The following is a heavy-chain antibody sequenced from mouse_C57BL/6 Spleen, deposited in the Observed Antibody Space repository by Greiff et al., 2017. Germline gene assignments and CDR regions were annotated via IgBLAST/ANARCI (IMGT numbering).Heavy chain of an antibody. CDR1: GYTFTSYW. D-gene: IGHD1-1*01. J-gene: IGHJ2*01. CDR3: TRRNYGNFDY. Sequence: QVQLQQPGAELVKPGASVKMSCKASGYTFTSYWITWVKQRPGQGLEWIGDIYPGSGSTNYNEKFKSKATLTVEPSSSTADMQLISLTSEDSAVYYCTRRNYGNFDYWGQGTTLTVSS. V-gene: IGHV1-55*01. CDR2: IYPGSGST.